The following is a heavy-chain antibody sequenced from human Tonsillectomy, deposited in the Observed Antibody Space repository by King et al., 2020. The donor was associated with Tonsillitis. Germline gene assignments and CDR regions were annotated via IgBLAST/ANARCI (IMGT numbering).Heavy chain of an antibody. CDR3: AKGGASLTPFDL. CDR1: GFTFSSYA. J-gene: IGHJ4*02. V-gene: IGHV3-23*04. D-gene: IGHD4-23*01. Sequence: VQLVESGGGLVQPGGSLRLSCAASGFTFSSYAMSWVRQAPGKGLEWVSFISGNGGSTYYADSVKGRFTISRDNSKNTMFLQMNSLRGEDTAVYYCAKGGASLTPFDLWGRETVVTVS. CDR2: ISGNGGST.